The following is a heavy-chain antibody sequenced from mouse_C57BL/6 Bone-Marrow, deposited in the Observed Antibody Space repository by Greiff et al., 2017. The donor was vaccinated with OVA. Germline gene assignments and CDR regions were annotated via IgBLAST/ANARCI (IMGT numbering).Heavy chain of an antibody. CDR2: ISNGGGST. J-gene: IGHJ1*03. V-gene: IGHV5-12*01. CDR3: ARHGYFYV. CDR1: GFTFSDYY. Sequence: EVKLMESGGGLVQPGGSLKLSCAASGFTFSDYYMYWVRQSPEKRLEWVAYISNGGGSTYYPDTVKGRFIISRDNAKNTLYLQMSRLKSEDTAMYYCARHGYFYVWGTGTTVTVSS.